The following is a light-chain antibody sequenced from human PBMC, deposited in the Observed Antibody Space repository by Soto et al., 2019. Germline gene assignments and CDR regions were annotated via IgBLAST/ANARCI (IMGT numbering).Light chain of an antibody. CDR3: CSYAGSPRYV. V-gene: IGLV2-11*01. CDR2: DVS. Sequence: QSALTQPRSVSGSPGQSVTISCTGTSSVVGTYNYVSWYQQHPGKAPKVMIYDVSERPSGVPDRFSGSKSGNTASLTISGLQAEDEADYYCCSYAGSPRYVFGTGTKLTVL. CDR1: SSVVGTYNY. J-gene: IGLJ1*01.